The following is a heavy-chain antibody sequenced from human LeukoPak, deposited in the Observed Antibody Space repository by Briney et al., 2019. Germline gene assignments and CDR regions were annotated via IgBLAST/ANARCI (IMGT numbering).Heavy chain of an antibody. CDR1: GGSFSGYY. CDR2: IYTSGST. Sequence: SETLSLTCAVYGGSFSGYYWSWIRQPAGKGLEWIGRIYTSGSTNYNPSLKSRVPMSVDTPENQFSLKLTSVIAAGTAVYYCAREGYGYLLDPWGQGTLVTVSS. D-gene: IGHD5-18*01. J-gene: IGHJ5*02. CDR3: AREGYGYLLDP. V-gene: IGHV4-4*07.